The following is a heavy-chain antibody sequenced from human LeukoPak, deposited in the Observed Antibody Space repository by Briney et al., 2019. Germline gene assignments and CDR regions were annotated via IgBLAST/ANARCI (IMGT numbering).Heavy chain of an antibody. CDR1: GTSVRHTTHF. Sequence: SETLSLTCSVSGTSVRHTTHFWAWLRLSPGNGLEWVGSCYARGTTYYNPSLKSRVDISVDTSRNQFSLTLRSVTAADTAVYYCVRHDGTGQDNPLDYWGLGTLVTVSS. J-gene: IGHJ4*02. CDR3: VRHDGTGQDNPLDY. D-gene: IGHD1-1*01. V-gene: IGHV4-39*01. CDR2: CYARGTT.